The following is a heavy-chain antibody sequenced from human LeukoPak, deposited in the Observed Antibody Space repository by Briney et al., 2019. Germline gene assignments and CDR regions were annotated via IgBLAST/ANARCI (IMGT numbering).Heavy chain of an antibody. J-gene: IGHJ5*02. V-gene: IGHV4-34*01. CDR1: GGSFSGDY. CDR2: INHNGST. Sequence: SETLSLTCAVYGGSFSGDYWSWIRQPPGKGLEWMGEINHNGSTNYNPSLKSRVTISVDTSKKQLSLKLSSVTAADTAVYYCARRCQSSSWFKRSNWFDPWGQGTLVTVSS. D-gene: IGHD6-13*01. CDR3: ARRCQSSSWFKRSNWFDP.